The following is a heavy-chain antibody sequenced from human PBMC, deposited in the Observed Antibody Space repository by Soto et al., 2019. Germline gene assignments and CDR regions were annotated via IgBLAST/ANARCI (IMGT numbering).Heavy chain of an antibody. Sequence: AGGSLRLSCAASGFTFSSYGMHWVRQAPGKGLEWVAVIWYDGSNKYYADSVKGRFTISRDNSKNTLYLQMNSLRAEDTAVYYCARDPYGDYAAFDIWGQGTMVTVSS. CDR3: ARDPYGDYAAFDI. J-gene: IGHJ3*02. CDR2: IWYDGSNK. D-gene: IGHD4-17*01. V-gene: IGHV3-33*01. CDR1: GFTFSSYG.